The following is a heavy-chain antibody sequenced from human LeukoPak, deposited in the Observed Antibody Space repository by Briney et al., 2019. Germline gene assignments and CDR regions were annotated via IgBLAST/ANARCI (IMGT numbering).Heavy chain of an antibody. Sequence: GASVKVSCKASGYTFTSYDINWVRQATGQGLEWMGWMNPNSGNTGYAQKFQGRVTMTRNTSISTAYMELSSLRSEDTAVYYCAKDGVVAAANGNWFDPWGQGTLVTVSS. V-gene: IGHV1-8*01. CDR2: MNPNSGNT. J-gene: IGHJ5*01. CDR3: AKDGVVAAANGNWFDP. D-gene: IGHD2-2*01. CDR1: GYTFTSYD.